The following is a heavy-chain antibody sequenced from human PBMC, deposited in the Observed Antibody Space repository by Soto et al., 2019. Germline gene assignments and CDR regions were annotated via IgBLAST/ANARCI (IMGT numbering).Heavy chain of an antibody. J-gene: IGHJ5*02. CDR3: AKDSILSS. CDR2: ISGSGGST. V-gene: IGHV3-23*01. CDR1: GFTFSSYS. Sequence: GGAPRLSCAASGFTFSSYSISWVRQAPGKGLEWVSAISGSGGSTYYADSVKGRFTISRDNSKNTLYLQMNSLRAEDTAVYYCAKDSILSSWGQGTLVTVSS. D-gene: IGHD3-16*02.